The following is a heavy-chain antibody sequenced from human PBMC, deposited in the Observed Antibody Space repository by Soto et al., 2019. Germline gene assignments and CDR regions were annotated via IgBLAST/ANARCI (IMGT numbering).Heavy chain of an antibody. V-gene: IGHV4-34*01. Sequence: SDTLSLTCAVYGGSFSGYYWSWIRQPPGKGLEWIGEINHSGSTNYNPSLKSRVTISVDTSKNQFSLKLSSVTAADTAVYYCARKDLYTIFGVVIMGGYFDYWGQGTLVTVSS. J-gene: IGHJ4*02. CDR2: INHSGST. CDR1: GGSFSGYY. D-gene: IGHD3-3*01. CDR3: ARKDLYTIFGVVIMGGYFDY.